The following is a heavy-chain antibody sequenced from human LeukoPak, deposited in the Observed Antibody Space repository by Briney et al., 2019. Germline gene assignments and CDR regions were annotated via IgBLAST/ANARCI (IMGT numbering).Heavy chain of an antibody. Sequence: GGSLRLSCAASGFTFSSYAMSWVRQAPGKGLEWVAGISGSGESTFYADSVKGRITISRDNSENTLYLQMNSLRAEDTAVYYCAKDRGHWGPTYFDYWGQGTLVTVSS. CDR2: ISGSGEST. J-gene: IGHJ4*02. CDR3: AKDRGHWGPTYFDY. V-gene: IGHV3-23*01. D-gene: IGHD7-27*01. CDR1: GFTFSSYA.